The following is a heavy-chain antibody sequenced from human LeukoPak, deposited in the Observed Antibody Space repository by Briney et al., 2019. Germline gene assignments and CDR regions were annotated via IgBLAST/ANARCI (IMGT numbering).Heavy chain of an antibody. CDR3: AREGWERAVAGKDYYYGMDV. CDR1: GGSISSYY. CDR2: IYTSGST. D-gene: IGHD6-19*01. J-gene: IGHJ6*02. Sequence: SETLSLTCAVSGGSISSYYWSWIRQPARRRLEWIGRIYTSGSTNYTPSLKSRVAMSVDTSKNQFSLKLSSVTAADTAVYYCAREGWERAVAGKDYYYGMDVGGQGTTVTVSS. V-gene: IGHV4-4*07.